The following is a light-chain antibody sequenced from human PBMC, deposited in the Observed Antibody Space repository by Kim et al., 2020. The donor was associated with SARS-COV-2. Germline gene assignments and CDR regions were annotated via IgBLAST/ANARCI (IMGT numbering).Light chain of an antibody. CDR3: VAWDDSLSGRRV. CDR1: SSNIGSNY. Sequence: QSVLTQPPSASGTPGQSVTISCSGSSSNIGSNYVYWYQQLPGTAPKLLIYYNNERPSRVPDRFSGSKSGTSASLAISGLRSEDEADYYCVAWDDSLSGRRVFGGGTQLTVL. J-gene: IGLJ3*02. V-gene: IGLV1-47*01. CDR2: YNN.